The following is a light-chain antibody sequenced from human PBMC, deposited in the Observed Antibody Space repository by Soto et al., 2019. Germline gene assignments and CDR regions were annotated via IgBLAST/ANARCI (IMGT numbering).Light chain of an antibody. CDR2: DVT. J-gene: IGLJ2*01. CDR3: CSYAGSNPVV. V-gene: IGLV2-11*01. CDR1: SSDVGGYNY. Sequence: QSALTQPRSVSGSPGQSVTISCTGTSSDVGGYNYVSWYQQHPGKAPKLMIYDVTKRPSGVPDHFSGSKSGNTASLTISGLQAEDEADYYCCSYAGSNPVVFGGGTKVTVL.